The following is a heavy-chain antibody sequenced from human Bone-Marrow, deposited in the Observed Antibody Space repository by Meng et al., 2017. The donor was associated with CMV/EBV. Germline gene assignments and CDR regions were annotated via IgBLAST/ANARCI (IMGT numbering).Heavy chain of an antibody. CDR3: ARGGRDNVLKAAVVPLFDP. Sequence: GGSLRLSCSGSGFAVRSHYMSWVRQSPGAGLEWVSVIYSGGTTYYADSVKGRFTVSRDDSENTLHLQLNSLRSEDTAVYYCARGGRDNVLKAAVVPLFDPWGQGTLVTVSS. CDR2: IYSGGTT. CDR1: GFAVRSHY. V-gene: IGHV3-66*02. D-gene: IGHD2-8*01. J-gene: IGHJ5*02.